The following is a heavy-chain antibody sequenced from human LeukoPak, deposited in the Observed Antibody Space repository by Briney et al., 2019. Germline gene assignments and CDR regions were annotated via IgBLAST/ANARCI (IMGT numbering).Heavy chain of an antibody. J-gene: IGHJ4*02. V-gene: IGHV4-39*01. CDR2: IHYSGST. CDR1: GGSISSSSYY. Sequence: PSETLSLTCTVSGGSISSSSYYWGWIRQPPGKGLEWIGSIHYSGSTYYNPSLKSRVTISVDTSKNQFSLKLSSVTAADTAVYYCASGDIVVVPAAMDYWGQGTLVTVSS. CDR3: ASGDIVVVPAAMDY. D-gene: IGHD2-2*01.